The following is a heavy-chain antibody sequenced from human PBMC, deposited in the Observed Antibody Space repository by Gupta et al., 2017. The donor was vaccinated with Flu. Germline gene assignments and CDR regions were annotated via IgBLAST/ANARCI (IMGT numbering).Heavy chain of an antibody. CDR2: SHYSGSP. J-gene: IGHJ4*02. Sequence: WGWVRQPPGKGLEWIGSSHYSGSPYYNPSLKSRVTISVDTTNNRLSLKLTSVTAADTAVYFCARQGEEATAQPHRRPFDLWGQGTLVTVSP. CDR3: ARQGEEATAQPHRRPFDL. D-gene: IGHD1-26*01. V-gene: IGHV4-39*01.